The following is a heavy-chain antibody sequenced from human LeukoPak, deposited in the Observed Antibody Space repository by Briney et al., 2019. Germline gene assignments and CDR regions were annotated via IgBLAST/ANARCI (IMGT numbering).Heavy chain of an antibody. D-gene: IGHD4-23*01. J-gene: IGHJ4*02. CDR3: ARGTTVASYDY. CDR1: GGSFSGYY. Sequence: SETLSLTCAVYGGSFSGYYWSWIRQPPGKGLERIGEINHSGSTNYNPSLKSRVTISVDTSKNQFSLKLSSVTAADTAVYYCARGTTVASYDYWGQGTLVTVSS. V-gene: IGHV4-34*01. CDR2: INHSGST.